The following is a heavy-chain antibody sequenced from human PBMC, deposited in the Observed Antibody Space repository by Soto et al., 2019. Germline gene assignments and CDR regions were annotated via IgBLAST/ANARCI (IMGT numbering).Heavy chain of an antibody. V-gene: IGHV4-30-4*01. J-gene: IGHJ4*02. CDR1: GDSISSTEYY. Sequence: SETLSLTCTVSGDSISSTEYYWSWIRQPPGKGLEWIGYIYYSGSTYYNPSLKSRVTISVDTSKNQFSLKLSSVTAADTAVYYCARWWFGEFFDYWGQGTLVTVSS. D-gene: IGHD3-10*01. CDR2: IYYSGST. CDR3: ARWWFGEFFDY.